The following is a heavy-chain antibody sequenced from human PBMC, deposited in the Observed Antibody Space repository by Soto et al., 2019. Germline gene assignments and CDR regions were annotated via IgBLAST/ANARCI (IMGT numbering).Heavy chain of an antibody. J-gene: IGHJ4*02. CDR2: ISSSSSTI. CDR3: ARGSLYSSSWYVGY. CDR1: GFTFSSYS. V-gene: IGHV3-48*02. Sequence: GGSLRLSCAASGFTFSSYSMNWVRQAPGKGLEWVSYISSSSSTIYYADSVKGRFTISRDNAKNSLYLQMNSLRDEDTAVYYCARGSLYSSSWYVGYWGQGTLVTVSS. D-gene: IGHD6-13*01.